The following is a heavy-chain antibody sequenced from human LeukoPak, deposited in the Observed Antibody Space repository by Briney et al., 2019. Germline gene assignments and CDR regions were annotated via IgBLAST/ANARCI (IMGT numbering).Heavy chain of an antibody. Sequence: PSETLSLTCTVSGGSISSYYWSWIRQPPGKGLEWIGYIYYSGSTNYNPSLKSRVTISVDTSKNQFSLKLSSVTAADTAVYYCARSFPEPGYSSSWYGWFDPWGQGTLVTVSS. J-gene: IGHJ5*02. D-gene: IGHD6-13*01. CDR3: ARSFPEPGYSSSWYGWFDP. V-gene: IGHV4-59*01. CDR1: GGSISSYY. CDR2: IYYSGST.